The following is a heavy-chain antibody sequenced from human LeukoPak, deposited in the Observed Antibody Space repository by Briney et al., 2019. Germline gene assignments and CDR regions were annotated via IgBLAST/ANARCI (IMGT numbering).Heavy chain of an antibody. J-gene: IGHJ4*02. CDR1: GGTFSSYA. Sequence: SVKVSCKASGGTFSSYAISWVRLAPGQGLEWMGRIIPIFGTSNYAQKFQGRVTITADESASTAYMELSSLRSEDTAVYYCARDGGSSWYTSGYDYWGQGTLVTVSS. D-gene: IGHD6-13*01. CDR2: IIPIFGTS. V-gene: IGHV1-69*01. CDR3: ARDGGSSWYTSGYDY.